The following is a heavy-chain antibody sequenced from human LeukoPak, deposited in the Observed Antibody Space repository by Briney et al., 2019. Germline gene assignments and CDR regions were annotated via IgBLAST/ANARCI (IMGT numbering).Heavy chain of an antibody. CDR2: IYYSGST. V-gene: IGHV4-59*01. CDR1: GGSISSYY. Sequence: SETPSLTCTVSGGSISSYYWSWIRQPPGKGLEWIGYIYYSGSTNYNPSLKSRVTISVDTSKNQFSLKLSSVTAADTAVYYCARGVFSHWFDPWGQGTLVTVSS. CDR3: ARGVFSHWFDP. J-gene: IGHJ5*02.